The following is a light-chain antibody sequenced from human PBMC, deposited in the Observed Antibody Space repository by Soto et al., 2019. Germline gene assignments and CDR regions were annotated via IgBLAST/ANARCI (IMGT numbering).Light chain of an antibody. V-gene: IGKV3-15*01. CDR2: ATS. CDR1: RSVDTD. J-gene: IGKJ1*01. Sequence: EIPMTQSPATLSVSPGDSATLSCRASRSVDTDFAWYQQKPGQAPRLLVFATSARATGVPDRFRGSRSGTDFALTISSLQPEDSATYCCHQYYNRPPWTFGQGTKVEI. CDR3: HQYYNRPPWT.